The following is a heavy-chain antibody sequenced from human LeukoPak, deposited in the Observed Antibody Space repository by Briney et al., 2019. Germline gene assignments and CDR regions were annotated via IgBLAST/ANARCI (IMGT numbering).Heavy chain of an antibody. Sequence: PGGSLRLSCAASGFPFSSYSMHWVRQAPGNGLEWVAVISNDGSHKYYADSVKGRFIISRDNSNNTLSLQMNTLRPDDTAVFYCARDPNRLADYGADYFDHWGQGTLVTVSS. J-gene: IGHJ4*02. V-gene: IGHV3-30*04. CDR2: ISNDGSHK. CDR3: ARDPNRLADYGADYFDH. D-gene: IGHD4-17*01. CDR1: GFPFSSYS.